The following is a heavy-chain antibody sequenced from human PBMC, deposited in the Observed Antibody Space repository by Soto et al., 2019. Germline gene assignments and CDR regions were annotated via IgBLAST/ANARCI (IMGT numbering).Heavy chain of an antibody. D-gene: IGHD4-17*01. CDR3: ARLDYGDYSYYFYYYGMDV. CDR1: ELTFDGYG. Sequence: GGSLRLSCAASELTFDGYGMSWVRQAPGKGLEWVSGINWNGGSTGYADSVKGRFTISRDNAKNSLYLQMNSLTAEDTALYYCARLDYGDYSYYFYYYGMDVWGQGTTVTVSS. V-gene: IGHV3-20*04. J-gene: IGHJ6*02. CDR2: INWNGGST.